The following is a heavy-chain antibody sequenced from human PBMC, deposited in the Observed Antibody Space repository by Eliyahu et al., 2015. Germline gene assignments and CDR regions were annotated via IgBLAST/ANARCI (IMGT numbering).Heavy chain of an antibody. V-gene: IGHV5-10-1*01. J-gene: IGHJ6*02. D-gene: IGHD2-2*01. Sequence: SFTSYWISWVRQMPGKGLEWMGRIDPSDSYTNYSPSFQGHVTISADKSISTAYLQWSSLKASDTAMYYCAIREVVPAAMGYYYYGMDVWGQGTTVTVSS. CDR3: AIREVVPAAMGYYYYGMDV. CDR2: IDPSDSYT. CDR1: SFTSYW.